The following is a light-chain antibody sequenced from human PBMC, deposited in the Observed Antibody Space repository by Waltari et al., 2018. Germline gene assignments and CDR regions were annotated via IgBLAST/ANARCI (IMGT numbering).Light chain of an antibody. Sequence: SCTGFNSNVGSYNLVSWYQKHPGKAPKLSISEGTRRPSGVSNRFSGSKSDNTASLTLSGLQAEDEADYYCCSNVGSSVFFGGGTKLTVL. V-gene: IGLV2-23*03. CDR1: NSNVGSYNL. CDR2: EGT. CDR3: CSNVGSSVF. J-gene: IGLJ2*01.